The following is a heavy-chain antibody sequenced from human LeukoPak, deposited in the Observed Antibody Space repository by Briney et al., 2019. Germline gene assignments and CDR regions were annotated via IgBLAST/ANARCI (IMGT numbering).Heavy chain of an antibody. CDR1: AYTFTDYD. V-gene: IGHV1-2*02. Sequence: APVTVSYKAAAYTFTDYDMRWVRLAPGQGLEWMGWINPNSGGTNYAQKFQGRVTMTRDTAIINAYMELRKLRSDDTAPYCFCSTRWTSYYYYYMDVWGKGTTVTVSS. D-gene: IGHD2-2*01. J-gene: IGHJ6*03. CDR2: INPNSGGT. CDR3: CSTRWTSYYYYYMDV.